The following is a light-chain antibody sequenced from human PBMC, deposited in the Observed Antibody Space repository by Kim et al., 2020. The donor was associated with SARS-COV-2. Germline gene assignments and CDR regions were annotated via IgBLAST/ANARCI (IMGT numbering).Light chain of an antibody. CDR3: QVWDSSSDHPV. J-gene: IGLJ3*02. Sequence: ATGTTARISCGGNNIRSKSVHWYQQKPGQAPVLVIYYDSDRPSGITERLSGSNSGNTATLTISRVEAGDEADYYCQVWDSSSDHPVFGGGTKLTVL. CDR2: YDS. CDR1: NIRSKS. V-gene: IGLV3-21*04.